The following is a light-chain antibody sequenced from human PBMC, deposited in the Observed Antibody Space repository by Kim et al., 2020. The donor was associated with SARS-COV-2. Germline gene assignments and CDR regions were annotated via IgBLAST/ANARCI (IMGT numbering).Light chain of an antibody. Sequence: SPGKRATLSCRASQSLSSDLDWYQQKPGQAPRLLIYGASTRATGIPARFSGSGSGTEFTLTISSLQSEDFAVYYCQQYNNWPLLTFGGGTKVDIK. CDR1: QSLSSD. CDR2: GAS. V-gene: IGKV3-15*01. J-gene: IGKJ4*01. CDR3: QQYNNWPLLT.